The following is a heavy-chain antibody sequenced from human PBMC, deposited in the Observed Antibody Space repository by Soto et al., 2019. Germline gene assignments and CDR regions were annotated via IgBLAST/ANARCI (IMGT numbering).Heavy chain of an antibody. D-gene: IGHD1-26*01. Sequence: SGPTLVNPTHTLTLTCSFSGFSLRTSGMCVNWIRQPPGKPLEWLALIDWYDDKYYSTSLKTRLTISKDTSKNQVVLTMTNMDPVDTATYYCARAPYSGSYYDYWGQGTLVTVSS. CDR3: ARAPYSGSYYDY. CDR1: GFSLRTSGMC. V-gene: IGHV2-70*01. J-gene: IGHJ4*02. CDR2: IDWYDDK.